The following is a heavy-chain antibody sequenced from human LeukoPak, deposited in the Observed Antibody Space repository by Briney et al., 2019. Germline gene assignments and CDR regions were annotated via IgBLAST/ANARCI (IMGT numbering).Heavy chain of an antibody. Sequence: SETLSLTCAVSGYSISSGYYWGWIRQPPGKGLGWIGSIYHSGSTYYNPSLKSRVTISVDTSKNQFSLKLSSVTAADTAVYYCARRNWGPVDYWGQGTLVTVSS. D-gene: IGHD7-27*01. CDR3: ARRNWGPVDY. CDR2: IYHSGST. J-gene: IGHJ4*02. CDR1: GYSISSGYY. V-gene: IGHV4-38-2*01.